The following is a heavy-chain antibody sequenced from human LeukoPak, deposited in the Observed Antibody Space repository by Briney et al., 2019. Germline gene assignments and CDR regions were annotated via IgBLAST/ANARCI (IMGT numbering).Heavy chain of an antibody. Sequence: GGSLRLSCSASGFAFTTYGMNWVRQAPGRGLEWVSGIGGSGTRTYYADSVKGRFTISRDNSKNALYLQMNSLRDEDTAVYYCAKDSGWILFDDWGQGTLVTVSS. CDR2: IGGSGTRT. CDR3: AKDSGWILFDD. D-gene: IGHD2-2*03. CDR1: GFAFTTYG. J-gene: IGHJ4*02. V-gene: IGHV3-23*01.